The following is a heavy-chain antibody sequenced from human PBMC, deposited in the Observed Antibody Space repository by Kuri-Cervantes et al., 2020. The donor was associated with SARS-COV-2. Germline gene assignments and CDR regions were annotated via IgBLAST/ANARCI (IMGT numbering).Heavy chain of an antibody. CDR2: ISSSGTYI. CDR3: ASVTGYSYAYGLDV. CDR1: GFTFSSYE. Sequence: GESLKISCAASGFTFSSYEMNWVRQAPGKGLEWVSSISSSGTYIYYGDSVKGRFTISRDNAKNSLYLQMKTVRADDTAVYYCASVTGYSYAYGLDVWGQGTTVTVSS. J-gene: IGHJ6*02. V-gene: IGHV3-21*01. D-gene: IGHD5-12*01.